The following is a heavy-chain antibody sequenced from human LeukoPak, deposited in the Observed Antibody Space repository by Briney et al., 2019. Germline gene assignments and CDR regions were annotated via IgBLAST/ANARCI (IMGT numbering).Heavy chain of an antibody. CDR3: ARTAGDCSGGSCYLPYDY. J-gene: IGHJ4*02. CDR2: ISSNGGST. CDR1: GFTFSSYA. D-gene: IGHD2-15*01. V-gene: IGHV3-64*01. Sequence: GGSLRLSCAASGFTFSSYAMDWFRQLPGKGLEYVSAISSNGGSTYYANSVKGRFTISRDNSKNTLYLQMGSLRAEDMAVYYCARTAGDCSGGSCYLPYDYWGQGTLVTVSS.